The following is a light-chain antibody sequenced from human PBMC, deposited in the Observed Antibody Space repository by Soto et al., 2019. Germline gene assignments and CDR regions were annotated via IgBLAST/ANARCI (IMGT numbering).Light chain of an antibody. J-gene: IGLJ1*01. CDR2: DVS. V-gene: IGLV2-14*01. Sequence: QSALTQPASVSGSPGQSITISCTGTSSDVGGYNYVSWYQQHPGKAPKLMIYDVSNRPSGVSNRFSGSKSGNTASLTISGLQAEDEAHYYCSSYTSSSIHYVFGTGTKLTVL. CDR3: SSYTSSSIHYV. CDR1: SSDVGGYNY.